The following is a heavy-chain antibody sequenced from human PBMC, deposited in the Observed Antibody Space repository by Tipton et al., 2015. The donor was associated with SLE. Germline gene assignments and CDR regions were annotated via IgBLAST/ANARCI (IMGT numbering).Heavy chain of an antibody. CDR3: ARDAGMDV. Sequence: TLSLTCTVSGGSISSGSYYWSWIRQPAGKGLEWIGHIYTSGSTDYNPSLKSRVTISVDTSKNQFSLKLSSVTAADTAVYYCARDAGMDVWGQGITVTVSS. J-gene: IGHJ6*02. V-gene: IGHV4-61*09. CDR1: GGSISSGSYY. CDR2: IYTSGST.